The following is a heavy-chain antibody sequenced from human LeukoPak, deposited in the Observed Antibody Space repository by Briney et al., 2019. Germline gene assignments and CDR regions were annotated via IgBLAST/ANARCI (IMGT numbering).Heavy chain of an antibody. D-gene: IGHD2-2*01. CDR3: AKETTYCSSTSCPDAFDI. V-gene: IGHV3-23*01. Sequence: GGSLRLSCAASGFTFSSYAISWVRQAPGKGLEWVSAISGSGGSTYYADSVKGRFTISRDNSKNTLYLQMNSLRAEDTAVYYCAKETTYCSSTSCPDAFDIWGQGTMVTVSS. CDR1: GFTFSSYA. J-gene: IGHJ3*02. CDR2: ISGSGGST.